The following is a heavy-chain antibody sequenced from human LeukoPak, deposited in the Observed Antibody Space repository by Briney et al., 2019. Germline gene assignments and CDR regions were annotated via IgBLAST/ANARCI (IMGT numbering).Heavy chain of an antibody. V-gene: IGHV1-2*02. CDR3: ARSPIGLGFFDY. CDR1: GYTGTGYY. D-gene: IGHD7-27*01. Sequence: GSVKVSCKASGYTGTGYYSHWVRRAPGQGLEGMGGITPNSDDTDYAQKFQGRVSMTSDTSISTAYMELSSLRSDDTAVYYCARSPIGLGFFDYWGQGTLVTVSS. CDR2: ITPNSDDT. J-gene: IGHJ4*02.